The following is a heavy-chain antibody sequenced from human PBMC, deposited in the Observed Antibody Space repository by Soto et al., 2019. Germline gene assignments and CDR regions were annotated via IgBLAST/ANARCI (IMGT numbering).Heavy chain of an antibody. V-gene: IGHV3-15*07. CDR2: IKSRTAGGTT. CDR3: APWALLLSAAVFDY. CDR1: GFNVNNVW. J-gene: IGHJ4*02. Sequence: EVQLVESGGGLVKPGGSLRLSCVASGFNVNNVWMNWVRQAPGKGLEWVGRIKSRTAGGTTDYAAAVKGRFTISRDDSENTLFLQMNSLRAEDTAVYYCAPWALLLSAAVFDYWGQGTLVTVSS. D-gene: IGHD6-13*01.